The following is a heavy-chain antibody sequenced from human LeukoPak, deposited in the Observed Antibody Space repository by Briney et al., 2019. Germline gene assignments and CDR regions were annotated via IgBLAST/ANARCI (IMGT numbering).Heavy chain of an antibody. Sequence: GGSLRLSCAASGFTFDDYGMSWDRQAPGKGLEWVSGINWNGGSTGYADSVKGRFTISRDNAKNSLYLQMNSLRAEDTALYYCARGGYYDSSGYYYFDYWGQGTLVTVSS. CDR1: GFTFDDYG. J-gene: IGHJ4*02. CDR3: ARGGYYDSSGYYYFDY. CDR2: INWNGGST. D-gene: IGHD3-22*01. V-gene: IGHV3-20*04.